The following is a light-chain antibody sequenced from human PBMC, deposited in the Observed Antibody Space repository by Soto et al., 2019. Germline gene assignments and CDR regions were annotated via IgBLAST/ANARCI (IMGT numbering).Light chain of an antibody. CDR3: QQYHSYPQT. Sequence: AIRMTQSPSSFSASTGDRVTITCRASQGISSYLAWYQQKPGKAPKLLIYAASTLQSGVPSRFSGSGSRTDFTLTISCLQSEDFATYYCQQYHSYPQTFGQGTKVDIK. J-gene: IGKJ1*01. CDR1: QGISSY. CDR2: AAS. V-gene: IGKV1-8*01.